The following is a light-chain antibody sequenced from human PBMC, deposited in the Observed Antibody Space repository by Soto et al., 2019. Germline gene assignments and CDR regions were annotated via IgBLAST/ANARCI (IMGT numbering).Light chain of an antibody. CDR2: DVN. Sequence: QSALTQPASVSGSPGQSITISCTGTSSDVGGYDYVSWYQQLPGKAPKLLIYDVNNRPSGVSHRFSGSKSGNTASLTISGLQAEDEADYYCSSYTGSSTFVLGTGTKVTVL. V-gene: IGLV2-14*01. CDR1: SSDVGGYDY. J-gene: IGLJ1*01. CDR3: SSYTGSSTFV.